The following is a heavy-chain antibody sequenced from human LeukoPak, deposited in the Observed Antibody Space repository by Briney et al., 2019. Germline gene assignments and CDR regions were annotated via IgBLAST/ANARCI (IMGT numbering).Heavy chain of an antibody. CDR2: ISGSGGST. D-gene: IGHD2-15*01. V-gene: IGHV3-23*01. J-gene: IGHJ6*02. CDR1: GFTFSSYA. CDR3: AKDVGTLLLYYGMDV. Sequence: GGSLRLSCAASGFTFSSYAMSWVRQAPWKGLEWVSAISGSGGSTYYADSVKGRFTISRDNSKNTLYLQMNSLRAEDTAVYYCAKDVGTLLLYYGMDVWGQGTTVTVSS.